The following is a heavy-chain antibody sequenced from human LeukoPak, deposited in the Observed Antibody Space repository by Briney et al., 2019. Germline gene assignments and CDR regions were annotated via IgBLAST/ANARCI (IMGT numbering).Heavy chain of an antibody. CDR1: GYTFTGYY. V-gene: IGHV1-2*02. D-gene: IGHD1-1*01. CDR2: INPNSGGT. J-gene: IGHJ4*02. CDR3: ARDLAGTTGADY. Sequence: ASVKLSCKASGYTFTGYYLHSVRQAPGQGLEWMGWINPNSGGTNYAQKFQGRVTMTRDTSISTAYMELSRLRSDDTAVYYCARDLAGTTGADYWGQGTLVTVSS.